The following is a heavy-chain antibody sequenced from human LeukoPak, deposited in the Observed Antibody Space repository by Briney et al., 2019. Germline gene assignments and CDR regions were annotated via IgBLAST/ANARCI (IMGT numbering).Heavy chain of an antibody. D-gene: IGHD6-19*01. CDR1: GFTFSSYA. Sequence: GGSLRLSCAASGFTFSSYAMSWIRQAPGKGLEWVSAISGSGGSTYYADSVKGRFTISRDNSKNTLYLQMNSLRAEDTAVYYCAKDISGWYGSFAFDIWGQGTMVTVSS. V-gene: IGHV3-23*01. J-gene: IGHJ3*02. CDR2: ISGSGGST. CDR3: AKDISGWYGSFAFDI.